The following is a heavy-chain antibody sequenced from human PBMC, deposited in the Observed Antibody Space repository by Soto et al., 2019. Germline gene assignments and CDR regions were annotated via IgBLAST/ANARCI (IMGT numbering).Heavy chain of an antibody. Sequence: SETLSLTCTVSGDSVSGGSYYLSWIRQPPGKGLEWIGYIYYSGSTNYNPSLKSRVTMSVDTSKNQLSLKLSSVTGADTAVYYCARDIRGYSRALGYWGQGTPVTVSS. J-gene: IGHJ4*02. CDR3: ARDIRGYSRALGY. D-gene: IGHD5-18*01. CDR2: IYYSGST. CDR1: GDSVSGGSYY. V-gene: IGHV4-61*01.